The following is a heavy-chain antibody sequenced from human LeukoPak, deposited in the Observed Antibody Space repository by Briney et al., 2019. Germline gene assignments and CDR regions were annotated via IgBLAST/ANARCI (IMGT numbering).Heavy chain of an antibody. CDR3: ARDLTDHYGDYADY. J-gene: IGHJ4*02. CDR2: ISYDGSNK. V-gene: IGHV3-33*05. Sequence: PGGPLRLSLETPEFTFRSYAMPWVRKAQGKGLDWVAFISYDGSNKYYADSVKGRFTISRDNSKNTLYLQMNSLRAEDTAVYYCARDLTDHYGDYADYWGQGTLVTVSP. D-gene: IGHD4-17*01. CDR1: EFTFRSYA.